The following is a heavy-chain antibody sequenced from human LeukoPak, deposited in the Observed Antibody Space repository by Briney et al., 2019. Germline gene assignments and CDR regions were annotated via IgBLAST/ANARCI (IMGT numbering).Heavy chain of an antibody. CDR3: ARQRPARITMVRGVAYYYYYGMDV. Sequence: GGSLRLSCAASGFTFSSYEMNWVRQAPGKGLEWVSYTSSSGSTIYYADSVKGRFTISRDNAKNSLYLQMNSLRAEDTAVYYCARQRPARITMVRGVAYYYYYGMDVWGKETTVTVSS. V-gene: IGHV3-48*03. J-gene: IGHJ6*04. CDR1: GFTFSSYE. CDR2: TSSSGSTI. D-gene: IGHD3-10*01.